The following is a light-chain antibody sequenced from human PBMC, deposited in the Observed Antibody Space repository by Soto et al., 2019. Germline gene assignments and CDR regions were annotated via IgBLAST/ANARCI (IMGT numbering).Light chain of an antibody. CDR2: GNS. Sequence: QSVLTQAPSVSGAPGRRVTISCTGGISNIGAGYDVHWYQQLPGTAPKLLIYGNSKRPSGVPDRFSGSKSGISASLAITGLQAEDEADYYCQAYDSSLSGVVFGGGSKLTVL. V-gene: IGLV1-40*01. J-gene: IGLJ2*01. CDR3: QAYDSSLSGVV. CDR1: ISNIGAGYD.